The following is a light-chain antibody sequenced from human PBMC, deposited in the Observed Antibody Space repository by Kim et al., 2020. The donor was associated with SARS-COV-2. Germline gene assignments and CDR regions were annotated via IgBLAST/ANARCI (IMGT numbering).Light chain of an antibody. CDR1: QDISTW. J-gene: IGKJ4*01. Sequence: ASVGDRVTITCRARQDISTWLAWYQQKPGKPPKSLIYAASSLQSGVPSRFSGSGSGTDFTLTISSLQPEDFAIYYCQQYNHYPLTFGGGTKVDIK. CDR2: AAS. V-gene: IGKV1D-16*02. CDR3: QQYNHYPLT.